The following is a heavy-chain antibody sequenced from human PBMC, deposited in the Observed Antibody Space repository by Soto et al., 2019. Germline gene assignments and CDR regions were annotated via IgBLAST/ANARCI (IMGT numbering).Heavy chain of an antibody. CDR3: TRADLTVTLSVFDP. D-gene: IGHD4-17*01. V-gene: IGHV3-30-3*01. J-gene: IGHJ5*02. CDR1: GFIFSSYA. CDR2: ISDDGSSK. Sequence: QVQLVESGGGVVQPGGSLRLSCAASGFIFSSYAMHWVRQAPGKGLEWVALISDDGSSKYYADSVKGRFTISRDNSKNTLYLQMNSLSAEDTAVYYCTRADLTVTLSVFDPWGQGTLVTVSS.